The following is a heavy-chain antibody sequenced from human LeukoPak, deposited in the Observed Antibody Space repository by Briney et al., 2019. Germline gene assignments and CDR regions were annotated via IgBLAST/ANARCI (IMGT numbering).Heavy chain of an antibody. V-gene: IGHV3-15*01. CDR3: TTRGGSFSIFDY. CDR1: GFTFSDAW. Sequence: SGGSLRLSCAASGFTFSDAWMSWVRQAPGKGLEWVGRIKSKTDGGTTDYAAPVKGRLTVSRDDSKNTLYLQMNSLKTEDTAVYYCTTRGGSFSIFDYWGQGTLVTVSS. J-gene: IGHJ4*02. CDR2: IKSKTDGGTT. D-gene: IGHD1-26*01.